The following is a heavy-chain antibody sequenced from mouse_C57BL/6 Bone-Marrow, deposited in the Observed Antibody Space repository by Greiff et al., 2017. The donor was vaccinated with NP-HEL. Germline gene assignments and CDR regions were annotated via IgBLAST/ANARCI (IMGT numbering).Heavy chain of an antibody. V-gene: IGHV5-4*01. D-gene: IGHD1-1*01. J-gene: IGHJ1*03. CDR3: ARSLTTVVAHWYFDV. Sequence: EVQLVESGGGLVKPGGSLKLSCAASGFTFSSYAMSWVRQTPEKRLEWVATISDGGSYTYYPDNVKGRFTISRDNAKNNLYLQMSHLKSEDTAMYYCARSLTTVVAHWYFDVWGTGTTVTVSS. CDR1: GFTFSSYA. CDR2: ISDGGSYT.